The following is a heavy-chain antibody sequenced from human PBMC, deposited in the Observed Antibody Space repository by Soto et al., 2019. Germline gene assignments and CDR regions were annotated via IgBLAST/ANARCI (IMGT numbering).Heavy chain of an antibody. CDR1: GFTFSSYS. J-gene: IGHJ4*02. D-gene: IGHD3-3*01. V-gene: IGHV3-48*01. Sequence: GGSLRLSCAASGFTFSSYSMNWVRQAPGKGLEWVSYISSSSSTIYYADSVKGRFTISRDNAKNSLYLQMNSLRAEDTAVYYCARDPVSITIFGVVPTVDYWGQGTLVTVSS. CDR2: ISSSSSTI. CDR3: ARDPVSITIFGVVPTVDY.